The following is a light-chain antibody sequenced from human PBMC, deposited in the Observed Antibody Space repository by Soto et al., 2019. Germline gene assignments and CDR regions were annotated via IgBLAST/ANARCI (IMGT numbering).Light chain of an antibody. J-gene: IGKJ4*01. CDR1: QSLLFSSHNKTF. CDR3: QQYYSTPLT. CDR2: WAS. Sequence: DIVMTQSPDSLAVSLGDRSTIYCKSSQSLLFSSHNKTFLAWYQQKPGQPPKLLVHWASTRESGVPDRFSGSGSETDFTLTISSLQAADVAVYYCQQYYSTPLTFGGGTKVDIK. V-gene: IGKV4-1*01.